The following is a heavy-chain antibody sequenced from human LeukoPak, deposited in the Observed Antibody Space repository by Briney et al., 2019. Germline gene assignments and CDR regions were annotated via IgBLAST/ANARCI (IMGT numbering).Heavy chain of an antibody. J-gene: IGHJ5*02. CDR3: AKVRDSATVTGRFDN. V-gene: IGHV3-23*01. CDR2: ISGGGGST. Sequence: GGSLRPSCAASGFTFSNYALSWARQAPGKGLEWVSGISGGGGSTYYADSVKGRFTISRDKSKNTLYLQMDSLRAEDTAVYYCAKVRDSATVTGRFDNWGQGTMVTVPS. D-gene: IGHD4-17*01. CDR1: GFTFSNYA.